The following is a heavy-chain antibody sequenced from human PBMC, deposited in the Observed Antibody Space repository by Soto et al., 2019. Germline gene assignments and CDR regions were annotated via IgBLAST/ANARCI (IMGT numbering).Heavy chain of an antibody. Sequence: GASVKVSCKASGYTFTSYYMHWARQAPGQRLEWMGIINPSGGSTSYAQKFQGRVTMTRDTSTSTVYMELSSLRSEDTAVYYCARGYSSSWYVVPYYYYGLDVWGQGTTVTVSS. D-gene: IGHD6-13*01. CDR3: ARGYSSSWYVVPYYYYGLDV. J-gene: IGHJ6*02. V-gene: IGHV1-46*01. CDR2: INPSGGST. CDR1: GYTFTSYY.